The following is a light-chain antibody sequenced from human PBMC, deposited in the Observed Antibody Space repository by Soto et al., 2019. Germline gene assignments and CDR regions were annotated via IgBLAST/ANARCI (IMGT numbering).Light chain of an antibody. Sequence: IHMTQSPSSVTASLGDRVTVPXRASQGISLWLAWYQQQPGXAPKXXXYAXSSLQTGFPSRFSGSGSGTEFTRTISSLQPEDFVACYCQQANRFTRTFGQGTRLEIK. J-gene: IGKJ5*01. CDR2: AXS. CDR1: QGISLW. V-gene: IGKV1-12*01. CDR3: QQANRFTRT.